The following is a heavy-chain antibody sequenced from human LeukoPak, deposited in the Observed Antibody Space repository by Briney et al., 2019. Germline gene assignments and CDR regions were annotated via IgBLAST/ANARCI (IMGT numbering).Heavy chain of an antibody. CDR1: GFTFSSYW. Sequence: GGSLRLSCAASGFTFSSYWMHWVRQAPGKGLVCVSRINSDGSSITYADSVKGRFTTSRDNSKNTLYLQMNSLRVEDTAVYYCAREGRVSGYDFDCWGQGTLVTVP. D-gene: IGHD5-12*01. V-gene: IGHV3-74*03. J-gene: IGHJ4*02. CDR3: AREGRVSGYDFDC. CDR2: INSDGSSI.